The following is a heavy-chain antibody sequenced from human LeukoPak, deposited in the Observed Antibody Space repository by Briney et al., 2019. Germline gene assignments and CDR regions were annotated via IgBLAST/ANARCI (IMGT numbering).Heavy chain of an antibody. Sequence: PGGSLRLSCAASGFTFSSYSMNWVRQAPGKGLEWVSSISSSSSYIYYADSVKGRFTISRDNAKNSLYLQMNSLRAEDTAVYYCAREARQAAAGTDGDYWGQGTLVTVSS. CDR1: GFTFSSYS. CDR2: ISSSSSYI. J-gene: IGHJ4*02. V-gene: IGHV3-21*01. D-gene: IGHD6-13*01. CDR3: AREARQAAAGTDGDY.